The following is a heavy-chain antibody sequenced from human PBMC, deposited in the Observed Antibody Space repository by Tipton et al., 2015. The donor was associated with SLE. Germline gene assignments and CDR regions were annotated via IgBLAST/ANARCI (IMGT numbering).Heavy chain of an antibody. CDR3: ARLRLITGIAAAGTHFDY. Sequence: TLSLTCTVSGDSISSSSYYWGWIRQPPGKGLEWIGSIYYSGSTYYNPSLKSRVTISVDTSKNQFSLKLSSVTAADTAVYYCARLRLITGIAAAGTHFDYWGQGTLVTVSS. V-gene: IGHV4-39*07. CDR2: IYYSGST. CDR1: GDSISSSSYY. J-gene: IGHJ4*02. D-gene: IGHD6-13*01.